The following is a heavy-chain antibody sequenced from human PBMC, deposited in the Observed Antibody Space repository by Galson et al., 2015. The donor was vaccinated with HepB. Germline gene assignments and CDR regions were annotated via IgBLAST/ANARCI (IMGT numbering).Heavy chain of an antibody. CDR1: GFTFSDYY. J-gene: IGHJ4*02. V-gene: IGHV3-11*01. D-gene: IGHD2-21*02. CDR3: ARSRSGADKRFDY. CDR2: ISSSGGTM. Sequence: SLRLSCAASGFTFSDYYMNWIRQAPGKGLEWVSYISSSGGTMYYADSVKGRFIISRDNAKNSLYLQMNSLRAEDTAVYYCARSRSGADKRFDYWGPGTLVTVSS.